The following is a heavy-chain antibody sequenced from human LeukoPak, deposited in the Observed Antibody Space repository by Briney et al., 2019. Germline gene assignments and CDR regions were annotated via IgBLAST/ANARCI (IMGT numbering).Heavy chain of an antibody. CDR1: GFTFSNYA. CDR2: ISHSGGIT. D-gene: IGHD6-13*01. Sequence: RPGGSLRLSCAASGFTFSNYAMNWVRQAPGKGLEWVSMISHSGGITYYADSVKGRFTISRDNSRNTLYLQMNSLRAEDTAVYYCAKAQGSSWYSYFDYWGQGTLVTVSS. V-gene: IGHV3-23*01. J-gene: IGHJ4*02. CDR3: AKAQGSSWYSYFDY.